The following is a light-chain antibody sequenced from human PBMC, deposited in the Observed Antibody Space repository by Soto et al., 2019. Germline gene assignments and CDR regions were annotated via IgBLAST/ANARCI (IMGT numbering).Light chain of an antibody. Sequence: DIQMTQSPSTLSASVGDRVTITCRASQSIGTWLAWYQQKPGKAPKLLIYDASSLESGVPSRFRGCGSGTECNLANNSLPPSGFAPYYCQQYDGYPGAFGLWTKVEIK. V-gene: IGKV1-5*01. J-gene: IGKJ2*01. CDR3: QQYDGYPGA. CDR1: QSIGTW. CDR2: DAS.